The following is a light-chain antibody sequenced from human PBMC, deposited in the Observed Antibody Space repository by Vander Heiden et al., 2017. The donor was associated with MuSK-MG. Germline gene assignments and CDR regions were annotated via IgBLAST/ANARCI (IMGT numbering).Light chain of an antibody. CDR2: ETS. CDR1: QSVSSY. J-gene: IGKJ5*01. CDR3: QQRSNWPIT. V-gene: IGKV3-11*01. Sequence: TLSCRSSQSVSSYLAWHQQKPGQAPRLLIYETSKRATGIPARFSGSGSGTDFTLTISSLEPEDFAVYYCQQRSNWPITFGQGTRVEIK.